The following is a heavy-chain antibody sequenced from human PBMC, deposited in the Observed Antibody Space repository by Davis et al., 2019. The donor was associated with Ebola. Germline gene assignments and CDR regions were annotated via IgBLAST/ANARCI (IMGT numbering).Heavy chain of an antibody. CDR2: IWYDGSNK. D-gene: IGHD4-17*01. Sequence: PGGSLRLSCAASGFTFSSYGMHWVRQAPGKGLEWVAVIWYDGSNKYYADSVKGRFTISRDNSKNTLYLQMNSLRAEDTAVYYCARDGGTTVTAGFDYWGQGTLVTVSS. CDR3: ARDGGTTVTAGFDY. V-gene: IGHV3-33*08. J-gene: IGHJ4*02. CDR1: GFTFSSYG.